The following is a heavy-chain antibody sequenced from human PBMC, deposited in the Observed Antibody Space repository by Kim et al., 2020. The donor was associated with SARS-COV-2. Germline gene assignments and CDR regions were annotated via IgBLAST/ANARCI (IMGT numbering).Heavy chain of an antibody. CDR3: ARAAGIAVAGTDYFDY. Sequence: GGSLRLSCAASGFTFSSYGMHWVRQAPGKGLEWVAVIWYDGSNKYYTDSVKGRFTISRDNSKNTLYLQMNSLRAEDTAVYYCARAAGIAVAGTDYFDYWG. D-gene: IGHD6-19*01. CDR1: GFTFSSYG. V-gene: IGHV3-33*01. CDR2: IWYDGSNK. J-gene: IGHJ4*01.